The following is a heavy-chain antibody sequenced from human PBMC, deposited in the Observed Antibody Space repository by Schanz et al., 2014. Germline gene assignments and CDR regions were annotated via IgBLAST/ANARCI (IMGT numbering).Heavy chain of an antibody. CDR1: GFTFSSYA. CDR3: AKARRKSNCSGGRCFHYSYYGMDV. J-gene: IGHJ6*02. Sequence: EVQLLESGGGLVQPGGSLRLSCAASGFTFSSYAMSWVRQAPGKGLEWVSGFIVDSGNTYYADSVKGRFTISRDNSKNILYLQMNSLRAEDTAVYYCAKARRKSNCSGGRCFHYSYYGMDVWGQGTTVTVSS. V-gene: IGHV3-23*01. CDR2: FIVDSGNT. D-gene: IGHD2-15*01.